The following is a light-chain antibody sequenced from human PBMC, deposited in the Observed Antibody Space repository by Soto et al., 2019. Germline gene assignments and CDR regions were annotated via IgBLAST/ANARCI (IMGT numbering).Light chain of an antibody. J-gene: IGLJ2*01. CDR1: SSNIGSNY. V-gene: IGLV1-47*01. CDR2: RNN. Sequence: QSVLTQPPSASGTPGQRVTISCSGSSSNIGSNYVYWYQQVPGTAPKLLIYRNNQRPSGVPDRLSGSKSGTSASLAISGLRSEDEADYYCVAWDDILSGHVVFGGGTKLTVL. CDR3: VAWDDILSGHVV.